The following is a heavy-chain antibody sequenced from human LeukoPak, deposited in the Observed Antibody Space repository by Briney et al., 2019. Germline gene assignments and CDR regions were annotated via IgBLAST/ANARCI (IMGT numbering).Heavy chain of an antibody. V-gene: IGHV4-31*03. CDR1: VGSISSGGYS. D-gene: IGHD2-15*01. Sequence: PSETLSLTCTVSVGSISSGGYSWSWIRQHPGKGLERIGYIYYSGSTYYNPSLKSRVTISVDTSKNQFSLKLSSVTAADTAVYYCARIGGGYYFDYWGQVTLVTVSS. CDR2: IYYSGST. J-gene: IGHJ4*02. CDR3: ARIGGGYYFDY.